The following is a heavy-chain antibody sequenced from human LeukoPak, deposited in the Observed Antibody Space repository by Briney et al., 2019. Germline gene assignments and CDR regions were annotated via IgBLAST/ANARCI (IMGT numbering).Heavy chain of an antibody. Sequence: GGSLRLSCAASGITVNTNGMHWVRQAPGKGLEWVALIWFDGSHKYYADSVKGRFTISRDNAKNTLYLQMNSLRAEDTAVYYCARVGLAATGYYYGMDVWGQGTTVTVSS. CDR1: GITVNTNG. D-gene: IGHD6-13*01. J-gene: IGHJ6*02. CDR2: IWFDGSHK. CDR3: ARVGLAATGYYYGMDV. V-gene: IGHV3-33*01.